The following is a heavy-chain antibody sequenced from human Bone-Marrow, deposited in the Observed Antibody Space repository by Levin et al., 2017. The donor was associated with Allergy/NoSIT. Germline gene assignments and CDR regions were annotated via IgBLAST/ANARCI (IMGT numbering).Heavy chain of an antibody. CDR3: ARDGGGARGYSFGYNAFDI. Sequence: GGSLRLSCAASGFIFTHYWIHWVRQAPGKGLVWVSRINIDGRTTTYGDSVKGRFTISRDNAKNTLYLQMNSLRAEDTAVYFCARDGGGARGYSFGYNAFDIWGKGTRVTFSS. J-gene: IGHJ3*02. CDR1: GFIFTHYW. V-gene: IGHV3-74*01. D-gene: IGHD5-18*01. CDR2: INIDGRTT.